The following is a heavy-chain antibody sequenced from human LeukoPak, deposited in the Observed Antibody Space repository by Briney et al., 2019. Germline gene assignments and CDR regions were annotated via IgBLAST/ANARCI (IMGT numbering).Heavy chain of an antibody. V-gene: IGHV3-7*03. D-gene: IGHD3-3*01. J-gene: IGHJ6*04. CDR1: GFTFSSYW. CDR2: IKQDGSEK. CDR3: ARDKVTDFGYGMDV. Sequence: GGSLRLSCAASGFTFSSYWMSWVRQAPGKGLEWVANIKQDGSEKYYVDSVKGRFTISRDNAKNSLYLQMNSLRAEDTAVYYCARDKVTDFGYGMDVWGKGTTSPSPQ.